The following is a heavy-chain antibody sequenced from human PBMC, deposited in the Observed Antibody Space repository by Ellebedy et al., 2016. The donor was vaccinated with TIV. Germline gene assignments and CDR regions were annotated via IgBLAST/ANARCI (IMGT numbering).Heavy chain of an antibody. CDR1: GFTFPGNA. CDR3: VRGARSSSSFFDF. D-gene: IGHD6-6*01. CDR2: ISGTGDST. J-gene: IGHJ4*02. Sequence: GGSLRLXCVASGFTFPGNAMSWVRQAPGKRLEWVPAISGTGDSTFYPDSMKGRFTISRDNSKNTLYLQMNSLRAEDTAVYFCVRGARSSSSFFDFWGQGTLVTVSS. V-gene: IGHV3-23*01.